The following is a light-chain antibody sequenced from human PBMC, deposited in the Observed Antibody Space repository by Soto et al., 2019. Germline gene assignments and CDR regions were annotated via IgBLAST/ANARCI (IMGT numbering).Light chain of an antibody. V-gene: IGLV2-14*03. CDR3: ISYTDRQSYL. CDR2: AVR. CDR1: SSDIGSYNH. Sequence: QSVLTQPASVSGSPGQSITISRSGTSSDIGSYNHVAWYQQVPGKSPKLMIYAVRDRPPGVSDRFSGSKSGITASLTISRLQTEDEADYYCISYTDRQSYLFGPGTKV. J-gene: IGLJ1*01.